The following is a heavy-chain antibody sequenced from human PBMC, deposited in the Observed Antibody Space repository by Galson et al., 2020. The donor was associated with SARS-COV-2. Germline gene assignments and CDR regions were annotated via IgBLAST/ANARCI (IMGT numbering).Heavy chain of an antibody. CDR1: GFTFSSYS. CDR2: ITSSSSYI. D-gene: IGHD6-6*01. J-gene: IGHJ6*02. Sequence: GSLRLSCAASGFTFSSYSMNWVRQAPGKGLEWVSSITSSSSYIYYADSVKGRFIISRDNAKNSLYLQMNSLRSEDTAVYYCAREYSSSSYYYGMDVWGQGTTVTVSS. V-gene: IGHV3-21*01. CDR3: AREYSSSSYYYGMDV.